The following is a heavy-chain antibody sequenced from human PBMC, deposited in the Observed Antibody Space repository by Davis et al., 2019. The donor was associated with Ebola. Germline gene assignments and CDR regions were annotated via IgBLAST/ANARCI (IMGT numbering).Heavy chain of an antibody. V-gene: IGHV3-7*03. D-gene: IGHD1-26*01. CDR1: GFTFSSYW. CDR3: ARATRSTYYYYYYMDV. CDR2: IKQDGSGK. Sequence: GESLKISCAASGFTFSSYWMSWVRQAPGKGLEWVANIKQDGSGKYYVDSVKGRFIISRDNAKNSLYLQMNSLRADDTAVYYCARATRSTYYYYYYMDVWGKGTTVTVSS. J-gene: IGHJ6*03.